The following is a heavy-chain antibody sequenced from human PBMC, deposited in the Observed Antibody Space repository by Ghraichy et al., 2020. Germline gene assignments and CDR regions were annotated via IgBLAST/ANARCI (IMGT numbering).Heavy chain of an antibody. D-gene: IGHD3-9*01. Sequence: SETLSLTCTVSSVSVSSPNYYWTWIRQPPGRELEWIASIYYSGSTNYNPYLMSRVTISLDTSKNQLSLTLTSVTASDTAVYYCARVFHYTMDVWGQGTTVTVSS. CDR1: SVSVSSPNYY. CDR2: IYYSGST. V-gene: IGHV4-61*01. CDR3: ARVFHYTMDV. J-gene: IGHJ6*02.